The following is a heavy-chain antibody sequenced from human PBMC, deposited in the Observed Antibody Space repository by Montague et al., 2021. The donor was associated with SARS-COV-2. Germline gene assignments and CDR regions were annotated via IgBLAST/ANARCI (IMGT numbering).Heavy chain of an antibody. D-gene: IGHD2-21*01. V-gene: IGHV4-59*01. Sequence: SETLSLTCTVFFGSISTYYWSWIRQPPGKGLEWIGFIFYNGSTKYNPSLKRRVSISLDTSKNQFSLKLSSVTAADTAVYYCARQDAWAYCGDECYRGWFDSWDQGTLVTVSS. CDR2: IFYNGST. J-gene: IGHJ5*01. CDR1: FGSISTYY. CDR3: ARQDAWAYCGDECYRGWFDS.